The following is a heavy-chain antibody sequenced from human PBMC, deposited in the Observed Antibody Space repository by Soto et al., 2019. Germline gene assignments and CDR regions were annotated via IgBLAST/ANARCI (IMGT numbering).Heavy chain of an antibody. D-gene: IGHD6-19*01. V-gene: IGHV4-61*01. CDR3: ASYSSGWYDVSY. J-gene: IGHJ4*02. Sequence: PSETLSLTCTVSGGSVSSGSYYWSWIRQPPGKGLEWIGYIYYSGSTNYNPSLKSRVTISVDTSKNQFSLKLNSVTAADTAVYYCASYSSGWYDVSYWGQGTLVTVSS. CDR2: IYYSGST. CDR1: GGSVSSGSYY.